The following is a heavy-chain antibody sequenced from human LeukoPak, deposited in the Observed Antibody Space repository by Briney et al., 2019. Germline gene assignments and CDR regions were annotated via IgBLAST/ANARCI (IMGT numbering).Heavy chain of an antibody. V-gene: IGHV1-46*01. CDR1: GYTFTSYY. CDR3: ARDRPTYGGNSWGFDY. J-gene: IGHJ4*02. Sequence: ASVKVSCKASGYTFTSYYMHWVRQAPGQGLEWMGIINPSGGSTSYAQKFQGRVTMTRDMSTSTVYMELSSLRSEDTAVYYCARDRPTYGGNSWGFDYWGQGTLVTVSS. CDR2: INPSGGST. D-gene: IGHD4-23*01.